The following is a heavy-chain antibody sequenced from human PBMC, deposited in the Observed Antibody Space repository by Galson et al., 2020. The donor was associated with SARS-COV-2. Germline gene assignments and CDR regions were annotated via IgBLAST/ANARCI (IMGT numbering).Heavy chain of an antibody. J-gene: IGHJ4*02. CDR3: ARNLVGPLGY. CDR2: INHSGST. Sequence: TLSLTCAVYGGSFSGYYWSWIRQPPGKGLEWIGEINHSGSTNYNPSLKSRVTISVDTSKNQFSLKLSSVTAADTAVYYCARNLVGPLGYWGQGTLVTVSS. CDR1: GGSFSGYY. D-gene: IGHD3-16*01. V-gene: IGHV4-34*01.